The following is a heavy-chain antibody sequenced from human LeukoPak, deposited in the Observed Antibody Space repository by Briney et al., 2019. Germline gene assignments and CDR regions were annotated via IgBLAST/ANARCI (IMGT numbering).Heavy chain of an antibody. CDR1: GYTFTSYD. CDR2: MNPNSGNT. V-gene: IGHV1-8*03. CDR3: ARRPRFGRGYYRTHWFDP. Sequence: ASVKVSCKASGYTFTSYDINWVRQATGQGLEWMGWMNPNSGNTGNAQKFQGRVTITRNTSISTAYMELSSLRSEDTAVYYCARRPRFGRGYYRTHWFDPWGQGTLVTVSS. J-gene: IGHJ5*02. D-gene: IGHD3-22*01.